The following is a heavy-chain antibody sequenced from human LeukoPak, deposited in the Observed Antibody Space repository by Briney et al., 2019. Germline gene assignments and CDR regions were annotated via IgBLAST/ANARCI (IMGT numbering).Heavy chain of an antibody. Sequence: GESLKISCKGSGYSFTSYWIGWVRQMPGKGLEWMGIIYPGDSDTRYSPSFQGQVTISADESISTAYLQWSSLKASDTAMYYCARHGIHWYYDSSGYSDAFDIWGQGTMVTVSS. CDR3: ARHGIHWYYDSSGYSDAFDI. V-gene: IGHV5-51*01. CDR1: GYSFTSYW. J-gene: IGHJ3*02. CDR2: IYPGDSDT. D-gene: IGHD3-22*01.